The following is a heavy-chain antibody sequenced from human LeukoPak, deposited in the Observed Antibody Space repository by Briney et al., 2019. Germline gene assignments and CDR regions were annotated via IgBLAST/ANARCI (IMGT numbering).Heavy chain of an antibody. J-gene: IGHJ5*02. D-gene: IGHD2-21*01. V-gene: IGHV3-7*04. Sequence: GGSLRLSCAASGFTFSSYSMNWVRQAPGKGLEWVASINEDGSEIHYVDSVKGRFTISRDNAKDSLYLQMNSLTAEDTAMYYCVRAYHPGGWFDPWGQGTLVTVSS. CDR1: GFTFSSYS. CDR3: VRAYHPGGWFDP. CDR2: INEDGSEI.